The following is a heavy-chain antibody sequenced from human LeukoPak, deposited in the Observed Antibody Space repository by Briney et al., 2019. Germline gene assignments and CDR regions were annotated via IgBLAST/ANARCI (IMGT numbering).Heavy chain of an antibody. D-gene: IGHD4-17*01. CDR3: ASGGDYLYYFDY. J-gene: IGHJ4*02. V-gene: IGHV3-74*01. CDR1: GFTFGSYW. Sequence: GVSLRLSCAASGFTFGSYWMHWVRQAPGKGLVWVSRINSDGSSTSYADSVKGRFTISRDNAKNTLYLQMNSLRAEDTAVYYCASGGDYLYYFDYWGQGTLVTVSS. CDR2: INSDGSST.